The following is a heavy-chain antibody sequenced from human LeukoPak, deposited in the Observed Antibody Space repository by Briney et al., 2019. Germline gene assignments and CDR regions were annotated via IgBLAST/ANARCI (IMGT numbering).Heavy chain of an antibody. CDR1: GYTFNTYG. CDR2: INTNTGNP. D-gene: IGHD3-10*01. CDR3: ARGSIGAPHHFDY. V-gene: IGHV7-4-1*02. J-gene: IGHJ4*02. Sequence: VASVKVYCKASGYTFNTYGMNWVRQAPGQGLEWMGWINTNTGNPTYAQGFTGRFVFSLDTSVSTAYLQISSLKAEDTAVYYCARGSIGAPHHFDYWGQGTLVTVSS.